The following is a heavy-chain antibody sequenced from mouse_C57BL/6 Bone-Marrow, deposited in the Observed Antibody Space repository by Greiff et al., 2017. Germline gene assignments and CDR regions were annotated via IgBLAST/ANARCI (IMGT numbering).Heavy chain of an antibody. CDR1: GYTFTSYW. CDR2: IDPSDSDT. D-gene: IGHD1-1*01. CDR3: ASEDYLPH. V-gene: IGHV1-52*01. Sequence: QVQLQQPGAELVRPGSSVKLSCKASGYTFTSYWLHWVKQRPIQGLEWIGNIDPSDSDTHYNQKFKDKATLTVDNSSSTAYMQLSSLTSEDSAVYYCASEDYLPHWGQGTTLTVAS. J-gene: IGHJ2*01.